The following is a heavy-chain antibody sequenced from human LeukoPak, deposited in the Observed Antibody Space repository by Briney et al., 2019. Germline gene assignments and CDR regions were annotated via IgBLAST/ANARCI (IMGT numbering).Heavy chain of an antibody. V-gene: IGHV3-21*01. D-gene: IGHD2-2*01. CDR1: GFSFSTYT. J-gene: IGHJ6*02. Sequence: KSGGSLRLSCAASGFSFSTYTMNWVRQAPGKGLEWVSSISSSSSYIYYADSVKGRFTISRDNAKNSLYLQMNSLRAEDTAVYYCARGAREQTIVPAAHYYYYGMDVWGQGTTVTVSS. CDR3: ARGAREQTIVPAAHYYYYGMDV. CDR2: ISSSSSYI.